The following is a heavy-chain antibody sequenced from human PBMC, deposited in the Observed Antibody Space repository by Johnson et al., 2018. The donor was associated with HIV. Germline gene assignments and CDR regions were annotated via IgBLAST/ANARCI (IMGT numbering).Heavy chain of an antibody. CDR3: ATEYGSGSYYTYAFDI. CDR1: GFTFSSYW. J-gene: IGHJ3*02. D-gene: IGHD3-10*01. Sequence: VQLVESGGGLVQPGGSLRLSCAASGFTFSSYWMSWVRQAPGKGLEWVANIKQDGSEKYYVDSVKGRFTISRDNAKNSLYLQMNSLRAEDTAVYYCATEYGSGSYYTYAFDIWGQGTMVTVYS. V-gene: IGHV3-7*05. CDR2: IKQDGSEK.